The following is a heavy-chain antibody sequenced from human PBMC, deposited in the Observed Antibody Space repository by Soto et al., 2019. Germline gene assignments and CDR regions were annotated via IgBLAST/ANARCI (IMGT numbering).Heavy chain of an antibody. CDR3: ARVGRGVYGMDV. V-gene: IGHV3-48*02. CDR1: GFTFSSSS. Sequence: EVQLVESGGGLVQPGGSLRLSCAASGFTFSSSSINWVRQAPGKGLEWFSYITSDSSTISYADSVKGRFTVSRDNAKNSLYLQMHSLRDEDTAGYYCARVGRGVYGMDVWGQGTSVTVSS. D-gene: IGHD2-8*01. CDR2: ITSDSSTI. J-gene: IGHJ6*02.